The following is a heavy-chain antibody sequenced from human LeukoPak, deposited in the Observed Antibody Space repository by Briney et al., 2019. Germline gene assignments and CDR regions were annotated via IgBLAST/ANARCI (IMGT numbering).Heavy chain of an antibody. J-gene: IGHJ4*02. V-gene: IGHV3-48*03. D-gene: IGHD3-10*01. Sequence: GGSLRLSCAASGFIFSSYEMNWVRQAPGKGLEWVSYISSSGSTIYYADSVKGRFTISRDNAKNSLYLQMNSLRAEDTAVYYCARDMAGYFDYWGQGTLVTVSS. CDR2: ISSSGSTI. CDR1: GFIFSSYE. CDR3: ARDMAGYFDY.